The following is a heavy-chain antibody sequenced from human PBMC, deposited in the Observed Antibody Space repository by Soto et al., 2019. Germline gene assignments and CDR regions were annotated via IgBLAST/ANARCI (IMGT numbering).Heavy chain of an antibody. CDR2: IWYDGSNK. CDR3: ARDLCSGGSCRNYYYYYYMDV. D-gene: IGHD2-15*01. J-gene: IGHJ6*03. Sequence: FSSYGMHWVRQAPGKGLEWVAVIWYDGSNKYYADSVKGRFTISRDNSKNTLYLQMNSLRAEDTAVYYCARDLCSGGSCRNYYYYYYMDVWGKGTTVTVSS. CDR1: FSSYG. V-gene: IGHV3-33*01.